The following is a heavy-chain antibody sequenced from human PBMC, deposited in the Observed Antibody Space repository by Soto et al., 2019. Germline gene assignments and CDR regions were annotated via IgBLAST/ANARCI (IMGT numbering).Heavy chain of an antibody. CDR3: ARVMPDFWSGSNWFDP. CDR2: IKQGGSEK. CDR1: GFTFSSYW. J-gene: IGHJ5*02. D-gene: IGHD3-3*01. V-gene: IGHV3-7*01. Sequence: TGGSLRLSCAASGFTFSSYWMSWVRQAPGKGLEWVDIIKQGGSEKYYVDSVKGRFTISRDNAKNSLYLQMNSLRAEDTAVYHCARVMPDFWSGSNWFDPWGQGTLVTDSS.